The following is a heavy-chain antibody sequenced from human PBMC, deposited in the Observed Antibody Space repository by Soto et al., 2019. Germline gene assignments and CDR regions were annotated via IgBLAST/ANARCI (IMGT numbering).Heavy chain of an antibody. CDR1: GASISSTTYY. CDR3: ARHLLLVAAPGTFDY. V-gene: IGHV4-39*01. Sequence: PSETLSLTCTVSGASISSTTYYWGWIRQPPGKGLEWIGTMYYSGSSYYNPSLKSRVTMSVDTSQNQFSLNLSSVTAADTAVYYCARHLLLVAAPGTFDYWGQGTLVTVSS. CDR2: MYYSGSS. D-gene: IGHD6-13*01. J-gene: IGHJ4*02.